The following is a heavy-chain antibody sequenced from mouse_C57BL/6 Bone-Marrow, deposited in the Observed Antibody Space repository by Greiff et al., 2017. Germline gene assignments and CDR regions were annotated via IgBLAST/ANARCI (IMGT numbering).Heavy chain of an antibody. CDR3: ARSPLLLRY. V-gene: IGHV1-81*01. Sequence: VKLMESGAELARPGASVKLSCKASGYTFTSYGISWVKQRTGQGLEWIGEIYPRSGNTYYNEKFKGKATLTADKSSSTAYMELRSLTSEDSAVYFCARSPLLLRYWGQGTTLPVSS. J-gene: IGHJ2*01. CDR2: IYPRSGNT. CDR1: GYTFTSYG. D-gene: IGHD1-1*01.